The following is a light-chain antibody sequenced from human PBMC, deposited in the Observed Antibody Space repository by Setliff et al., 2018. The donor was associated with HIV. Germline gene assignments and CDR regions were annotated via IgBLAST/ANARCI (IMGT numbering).Light chain of an antibody. Sequence: QSVLAQPPSVSGAPGQRVTISCTGSSSNIGAGYDVHWYQQLPGTAPKVLIYGNSNRPSGVPDRFSGSKSGTSASLAITGLQAEDEADYYCQSYDSSLSGYVFGTGTKV. J-gene: IGLJ1*01. CDR2: GNS. CDR3: QSYDSSLSGYV. V-gene: IGLV1-40*01. CDR1: SSNIGAGYD.